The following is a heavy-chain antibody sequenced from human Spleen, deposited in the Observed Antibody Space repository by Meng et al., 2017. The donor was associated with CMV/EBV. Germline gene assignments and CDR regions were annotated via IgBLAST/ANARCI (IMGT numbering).Heavy chain of an antibody. CDR3: ARDSSAVHNWLDS. CDR2: ISTNGGST. Sequence: GESLKISCAASGFTFSSYAMHWVRQAPGKGLEYVSAISTNGGSTYYADSVKGRFTISRDNSKNTLYLQMGSLRVEDTAVYYCARDSSAVHNWLDSWGQGTLVTVSS. J-gene: IGHJ5*01. CDR1: GFTFSSYA. V-gene: IGHV3-64*02. D-gene: IGHD1-26*01.